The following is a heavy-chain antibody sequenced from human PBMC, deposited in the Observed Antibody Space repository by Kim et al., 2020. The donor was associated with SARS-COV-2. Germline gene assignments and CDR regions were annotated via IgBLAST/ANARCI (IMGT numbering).Heavy chain of an antibody. CDR3: ATSMTRTY. CDR2: ISGSGGSA. Sequence: GGSLRLSCAASGFTFSNYPMTWVRQAPGRGLEWVSGISGSGGSADYADSVKGRFTISRDNSKNTLYLQMNSLRAEDTALYYCATSMTRTYWGQGTLVTVSS. D-gene: IGHD1-1*01. V-gene: IGHV3-23*01. CDR1: GFTFSNYP. J-gene: IGHJ4*02.